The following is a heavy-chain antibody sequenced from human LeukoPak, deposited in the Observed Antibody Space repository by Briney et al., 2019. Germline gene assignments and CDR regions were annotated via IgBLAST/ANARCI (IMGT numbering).Heavy chain of an antibody. CDR3: AKGAGGSYGLYYFDY. CDR1: GFTFSTYG. D-gene: IGHD3-10*01. CDR2: ISASGGTT. V-gene: IGHV3-23*01. Sequence: PGGTLRLSCAASGFTFSTYGMNWVRQAPGKGLEWVSSISASGGTTYYADSVKGRFTISRDNSKNTVYLQMHTLRAEDTAVYYCAKGAGGSYGLYYFDYWGQGALVTVSS. J-gene: IGHJ4*02.